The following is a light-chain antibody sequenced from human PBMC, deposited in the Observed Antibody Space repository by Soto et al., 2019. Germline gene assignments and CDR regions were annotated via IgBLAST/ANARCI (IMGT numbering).Light chain of an antibody. V-gene: IGLV2-23*02. CDR1: SSDVGNYNL. CDR2: EVS. CDR3: CSYAGSSTPLI. J-gene: IGLJ1*01. Sequence: QSVLTQPASVSGFPGQSITISCTGTSSDVGNYNLVSWYQQHPGKAPKLMIYEVSKRPSGVSNRFSGSKSGNTASLTISGLQAEDEADYYCCSYAGSSTPLIFGTGTKVTV.